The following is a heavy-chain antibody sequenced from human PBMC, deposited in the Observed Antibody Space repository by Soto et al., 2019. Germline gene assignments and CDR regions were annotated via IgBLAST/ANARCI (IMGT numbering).Heavy chain of an antibody. Sequence: SETLSLTCAVSSGSISSSNWWSWVRQPPGKGLEWIGEIYHSGSTNYNPSLKSRVTISVDKSKNQFSLKLSSVTAADTAVYYCGGTYCSSTSACDYYYDMDVWGKGTTVTVSS. CDR3: GGTYCSSTSACDYYYDMDV. D-gene: IGHD2-2*01. CDR1: SGSISSSNW. V-gene: IGHV4-4*02. CDR2: IYHSGST. J-gene: IGHJ6*03.